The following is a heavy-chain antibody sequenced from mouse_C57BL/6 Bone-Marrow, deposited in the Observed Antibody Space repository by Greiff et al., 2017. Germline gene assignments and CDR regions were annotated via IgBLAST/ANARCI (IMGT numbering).Heavy chain of an antibody. D-gene: IGHD1-1*01. J-gene: IGHJ3*01. CDR2: INPYNGGT. CDR3: ARVTTVVAPFAY. CDR1: GYTFTDYY. V-gene: IGHV1-19*01. Sequence: VQLQQSGPVLVKPGASVKMSCKASGYTFTDYYMNWVKQSHGKSLEWIGVINPYNGGTSSNQKFKGKATLTVDTSSSTAYMELNSLTSEDSAFYYCARVTTVVAPFAYWGQGTLVTVSA.